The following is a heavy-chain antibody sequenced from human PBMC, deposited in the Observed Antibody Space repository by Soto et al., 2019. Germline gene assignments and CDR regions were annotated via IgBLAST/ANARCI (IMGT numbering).Heavy chain of an antibody. D-gene: IGHD5-12*01. Sequence: GGSLRLSCAASGFTVSSNYMSWVRQAPGKGLEWVSVIYSGGSTYYADSVKGRFTISRDNAKNSLYLQMNSLRAEDTAVYYCAREVDIVATHYGMDVWGQGTTVTVSS. CDR1: GFTVSSNY. CDR3: AREVDIVATHYGMDV. V-gene: IGHV3-53*01. J-gene: IGHJ6*02. CDR2: IYSGGST.